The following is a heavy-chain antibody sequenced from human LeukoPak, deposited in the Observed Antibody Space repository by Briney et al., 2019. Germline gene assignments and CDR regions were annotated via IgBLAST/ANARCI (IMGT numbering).Heavy chain of an antibody. CDR1: GFTFSSYW. Sequence: GGSLRLSCAASGFTFSSYWMHWVRQAPGKGLVWVSRINSDGSSTSYADSVKGRFTISRDNAKNTLYLQMNSLRAEDTAVYYCARERPLRGGSGSRAFDYWGQGTLVTVSS. D-gene: IGHD3-10*01. J-gene: IGHJ4*02. CDR2: INSDGSST. CDR3: ARERPLRGGSGSRAFDY. V-gene: IGHV3-74*01.